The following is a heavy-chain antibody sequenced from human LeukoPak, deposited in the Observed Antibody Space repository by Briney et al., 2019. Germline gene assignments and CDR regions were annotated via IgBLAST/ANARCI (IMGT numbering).Heavy chain of an antibody. D-gene: IGHD3-16*02. CDR1: GFTFSSYA. Sequence: GGSLRLSCAASGFTFSSYAMSWVRQAPGKGLEWVSAISGSGGSTYYADSVKGRFTISRDNPRNTLYLQMNSLRAEDTAVYYCAKALSSSFYYFDLGGRGTLVTVSS. J-gene: IGHJ2*01. V-gene: IGHV3-23*01. CDR2: ISGSGGST. CDR3: AKALSSSFYYFDL.